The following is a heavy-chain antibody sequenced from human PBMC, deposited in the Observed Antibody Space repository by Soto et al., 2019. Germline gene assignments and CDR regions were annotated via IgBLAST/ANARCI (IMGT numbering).Heavy chain of an antibody. CDR3: ARNSGSYYRWFDP. J-gene: IGHJ5*02. D-gene: IGHD1-26*01. CDR2: IYYSGST. V-gene: IGHV4-59*01. Sequence: PSETLSLTCTISGGSISGYYWSWIRQPPGKGLEWIGYIYYSGSTNYNPSLKSRVTISVDTSKNQFSLKLNSVTAADTAVYYGARNSGSYYRWFDPWGQGTLVTVSS. CDR1: GGSISGYY.